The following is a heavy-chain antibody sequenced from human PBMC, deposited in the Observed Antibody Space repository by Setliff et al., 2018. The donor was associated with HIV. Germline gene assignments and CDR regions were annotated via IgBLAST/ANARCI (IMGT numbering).Heavy chain of an antibody. CDR3: ARLGDFSYSSRYLYAFDF. CDR1: GGSISSSSYY. J-gene: IGHJ4*01. CDR2: LYFSGRA. Sequence: SLTCTVSGGSISSSSYYWGWIRQPPGKGLEWVGSLYFSGRAYYSPSLKSRVAISVDTSKNQFSLHFQSVTAADTALYFCARLGDFSYSSRYLYAFDFWGHGALVTVSS. D-gene: IGHD2-8*01. V-gene: IGHV4-39*07.